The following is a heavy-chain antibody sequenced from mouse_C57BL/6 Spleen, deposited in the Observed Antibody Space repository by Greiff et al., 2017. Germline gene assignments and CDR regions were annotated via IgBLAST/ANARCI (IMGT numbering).Heavy chain of an antibody. J-gene: IGHJ2*01. CDR1: GFTFSDYG. CDR2: ISSGSSTI. CDR3: ARNGFYFDY. Sequence: EVKLMESGGGLVKPGGSLKLSCAASGFTFSDYGMHWVRQAPEKGLEWVAYISSGSSTIYYANTVKGRFTISRDNAKNTLFLQLTSLGSEDTAMYYCARNGFYFDYWGQGTTLTVSS. D-gene: IGHD1-2*01. V-gene: IGHV5-17*01.